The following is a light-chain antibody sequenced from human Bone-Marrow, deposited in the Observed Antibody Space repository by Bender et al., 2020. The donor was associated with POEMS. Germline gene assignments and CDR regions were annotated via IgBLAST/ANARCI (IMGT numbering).Light chain of an antibody. Sequence: QSVLTQPASVSGSPGQSITISCTGTSSDVGNYNLVSWYQHHPGKAPKLMIYEDNKRPSGVSNRFSGSKSGNTASLTISGLQAEDEADYYCCSYVGSITVLFGGGTKLTVI. CDR1: SSDVGNYNL. CDR2: EDN. CDR3: CSYVGSITVL. J-gene: IGLJ2*01. V-gene: IGLV2-23*01.